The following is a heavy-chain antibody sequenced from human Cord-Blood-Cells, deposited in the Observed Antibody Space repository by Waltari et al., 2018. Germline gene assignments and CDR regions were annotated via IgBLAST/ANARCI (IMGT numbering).Heavy chain of an antibody. J-gene: IGHJ4*02. Sequence: QVQLVESGGGVVQPGRSLRLSCAASGFTFSSYAMHWVRQAPGKGLEWVAVISYDGNNKYYADSVKGRFTISRDNSKNTLYLQMNSLRAEDTAVYYCASYGSGSFYFDYWGQGTLVTVSS. CDR3: ASYGSGSFYFDY. V-gene: IGHV3-30-3*01. D-gene: IGHD3-10*01. CDR1: GFTFSSYA. CDR2: ISYDGNNK.